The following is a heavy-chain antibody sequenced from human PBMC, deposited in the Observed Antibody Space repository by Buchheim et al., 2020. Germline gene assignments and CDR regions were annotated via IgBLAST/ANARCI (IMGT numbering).Heavy chain of an antibody. J-gene: IGHJ6*02. CDR1: GGTFSSYA. CDR2: IIPILGIA. D-gene: IGHD2-2*01. Sequence: QVQLVQSGAEVKKPGSSVKVSCKASGGTFSSYAISWVRQAPGQGLEWMGRIIPILGIANYAQKFQGRVTITADKSTSTDYMELSSLRSEDTAVYYCASHGDIVVVPAASGDYYYGMDVWGQGTT. V-gene: IGHV1-69*04. CDR3: ASHGDIVVVPAASGDYYYGMDV.